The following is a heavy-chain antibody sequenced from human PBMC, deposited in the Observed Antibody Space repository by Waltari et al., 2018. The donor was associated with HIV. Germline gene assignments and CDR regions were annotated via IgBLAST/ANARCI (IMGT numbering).Heavy chain of an antibody. J-gene: IGHJ4*02. CDR1: GGSISSSSYY. Sequence: QLQLQESGPGLVKPSETLSLTCTVSGGSISSSSYYWGWIRQPPGKGLEWIGSIYYSGLTYYNPSLKRRVTISVDTSKNQFSLKLSSVTAADTAVYYCARGSSGWYMGFHYWGQGTLVTVSS. CDR2: IYYSGLT. D-gene: IGHD6-19*01. CDR3: ARGSSGWYMGFHY. V-gene: IGHV4-39*01.